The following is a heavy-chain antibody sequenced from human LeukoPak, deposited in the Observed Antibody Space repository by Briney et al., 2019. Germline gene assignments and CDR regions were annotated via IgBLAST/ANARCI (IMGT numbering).Heavy chain of an antibody. CDR3: ARDSLYGGSGFYNWFDP. V-gene: IGHV4-39*07. CDR1: GGSISSSSYY. J-gene: IGHJ5*02. D-gene: IGHD5-12*01. Sequence: SETLSLTCTVSGGSISSSSYYWGWIRQPPGKGLEWIGSIYYSGSTYYNPSLKSRVTISVDTSKNQFSPKLSSVTAADTAVYYCARDSLYGGSGFYNWFDPWGQGTLVTVSS. CDR2: IYYSGST.